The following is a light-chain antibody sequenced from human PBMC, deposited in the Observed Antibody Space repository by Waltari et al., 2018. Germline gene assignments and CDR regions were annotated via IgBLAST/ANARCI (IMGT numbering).Light chain of an antibody. CDR1: QSVGRS. V-gene: IGKV3-20*01. Sequence: EIVWTQSPGTLSLSPGERATLACRASQSVGRSLAWYQQHPGQAPRPLIYDTSRRATGIPDRFSGSGSGTDFSLTISRLEPEDFAVYYCQHYLRLPATFGQGTKVEI. CDR2: DTS. CDR3: QHYLRLPAT. J-gene: IGKJ1*01.